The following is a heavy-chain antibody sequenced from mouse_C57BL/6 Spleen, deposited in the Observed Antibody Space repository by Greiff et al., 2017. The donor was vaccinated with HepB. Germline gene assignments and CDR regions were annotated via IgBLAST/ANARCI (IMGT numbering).Heavy chain of an antibody. Sequence: DVQLQESGPELVKPGASVKIPCKASGYTFTDYNMDWVKQSHGKSLEWIGDINPNNGGTIYNQKFKGKATLTVDKSSSTAYMELRSLTSEDTAVYYCARGTYGSSPAWFAYWGQGTLVTVSA. D-gene: IGHD1-1*01. J-gene: IGHJ3*01. CDR3: ARGTYGSSPAWFAY. V-gene: IGHV1-18*01. CDR2: INPNNGGT. CDR1: GYTFTDYN.